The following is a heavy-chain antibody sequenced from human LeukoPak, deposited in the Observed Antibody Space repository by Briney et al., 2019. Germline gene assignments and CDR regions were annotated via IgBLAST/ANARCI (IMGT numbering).Heavy chain of an antibody. CDR1: GFPFSNAW. CDR3: AKVGRSGWPLDN. J-gene: IGHJ4*02. V-gene: IGHV3-7*01. D-gene: IGHD6-19*01. CDR2: INQDDTQK. Sequence: GGSLRLSCAVSGFPFSNAWMSWVRQAPGKGLEWVANINQDDTQKYYVDSVKGRFAISKDNAKNSLYLQMNSLRVEDTAVYYCAKVGRSGWPLDNWGQGTLVTVSS.